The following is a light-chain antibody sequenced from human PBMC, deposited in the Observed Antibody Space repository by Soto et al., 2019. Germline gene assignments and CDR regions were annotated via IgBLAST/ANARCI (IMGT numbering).Light chain of an antibody. CDR2: DDR. V-gene: IGLV3-21*02. CDR1: NIGSKA. CDR3: QVWHSNSEQV. J-gene: IGLJ1*01. Sequence: SYELTQPPSVSVAPGQTAGITCGGNNIGSKAVHWYQQKPGQAPVLVVYDDRERPSEIPERFSGSNSGNTATLTISRVEAGDEADYYCQVWHSNSEQVFGTGTQLTVL.